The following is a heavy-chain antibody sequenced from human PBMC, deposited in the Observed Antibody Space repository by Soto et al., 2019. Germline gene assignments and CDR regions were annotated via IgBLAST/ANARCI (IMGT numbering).Heavy chain of an antibody. CDR3: AKDSSSWSYYYYGMDV. CDR1: GFTFSSYG. D-gene: IGHD6-13*01. V-gene: IGHV3-33*06. CDR2: IWYDGNNK. Sequence: QVQLVESGGGVVQPGKSLRLSCVASGFTFSSYGMHWVRQAPGKGLEWVAVIWYDGNNKYYADSVKGRFTVSRDNSKNTLYLQMNSLRAEDTAVYYCAKDSSSWSYYYYGMDVWGQGTTVTVSS. J-gene: IGHJ6*02.